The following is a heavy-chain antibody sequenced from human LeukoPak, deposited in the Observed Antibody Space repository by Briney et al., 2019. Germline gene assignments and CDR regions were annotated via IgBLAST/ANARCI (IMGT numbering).Heavy chain of an antibody. D-gene: IGHD4-17*01. CDR1: GGSISSGDYY. Sequence: SETLSLTCTVSGGSISSGDYYWSWIRQPPGKGLEWIGYIYYSGSTYYNPSLESRVTISVDTSKNQFSLKLSSVTAADTAVYYCARAHRDGDLPPMVYYWGQGTLVTVSS. V-gene: IGHV4-30-4*01. J-gene: IGHJ4*02. CDR3: ARAHRDGDLPPMVYY. CDR2: IYYSGST.